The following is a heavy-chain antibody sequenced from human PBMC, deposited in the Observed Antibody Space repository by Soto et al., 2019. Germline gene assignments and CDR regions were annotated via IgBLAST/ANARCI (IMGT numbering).Heavy chain of an antibody. CDR2: ISSSRTI. Sequence: EVQLVESGGGLVQPGGSLRLSCAASGFTFSSYSMNWVRQAPGKGLEWVSYISSSRTIYCADSVKGRFTISRDNAKNSPYLQMNSLRAEDTAVYYCAREWDGDGYNSGWFDPWGQGTLVTVSS. J-gene: IGHJ5*02. CDR1: GFTFSSYS. D-gene: IGHD5-12*01. V-gene: IGHV3-48*01. CDR3: AREWDGDGYNSGWFDP.